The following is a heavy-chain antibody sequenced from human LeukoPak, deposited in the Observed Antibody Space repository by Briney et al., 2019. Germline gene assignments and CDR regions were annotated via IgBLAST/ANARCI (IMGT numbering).Heavy chain of an antibody. CDR2: SSWNSGSI. J-gene: IGHJ4*02. D-gene: IGHD6-13*01. V-gene: IGHV3-9*01. CDR3: AKTPIAAAGPYYFDY. CDR1: GFTFDDYA. Sequence: PGRSLRLSCAASGFTFDDYAMPWVRQAPGKGLEWVSGSSWNSGSIGYADSVKGRFTISRDNAKNSLYLQMNSLRAEDTALYYCAKTPIAAAGPYYFDYWGQGTLVTVSS.